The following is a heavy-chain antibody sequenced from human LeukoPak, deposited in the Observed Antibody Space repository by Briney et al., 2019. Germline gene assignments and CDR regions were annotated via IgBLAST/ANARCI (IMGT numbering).Heavy chain of an antibody. CDR1: GGSISSGSYY. V-gene: IGHV4-61*02. CDR2: IYTSGST. D-gene: IGHD3-10*01. J-gene: IGHJ4*02. Sequence: SETLSLTCTVSGGSISSGSYYWSWIRQPAGKGLEWIGRIYTSGSTNYNPSLKSRVTILVDTSKNQFSLKLSSVTAADTAVYYCVRSHGSGSYYNLNDYWGQGTLVTVSS. CDR3: VRSHGSGSYYNLNDY.